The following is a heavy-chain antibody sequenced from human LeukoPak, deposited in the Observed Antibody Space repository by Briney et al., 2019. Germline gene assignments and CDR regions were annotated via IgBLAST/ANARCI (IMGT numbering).Heavy chain of an antibody. CDR1: GLTFISYG. CDR3: AKLGRVALYYFDY. CDR2: ISYDGSNK. J-gene: IGHJ4*02. Sequence: GGSLRLSCAASGLTFISYGMHWVRQAPGKGLEWVAAISYDGSNKYYADSVKGRFTISRDNSKNTLYLQMNSLRAEDTAVYYCAKLGRVALYYFDYWGQGTLVTVSS. V-gene: IGHV3-30*18. D-gene: IGHD1-26*01.